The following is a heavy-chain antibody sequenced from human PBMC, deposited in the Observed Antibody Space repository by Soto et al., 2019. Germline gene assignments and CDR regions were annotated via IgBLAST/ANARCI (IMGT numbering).Heavy chain of an antibody. V-gene: IGHV1-46*01. D-gene: IGHD3-22*01. J-gene: IGHJ4*02. CDR1: GYTFSNYF. CDR2: INPRGGT. Sequence: QVQLVQSGAEVKKPGASVKVSCKTSGYTFSNYFMHWVRQAPGQGLEWMGIINPRGGTSPAQKFLDRVTMTTDPSTGTFYMQLISLKSEDTAVYFCARDRLGDSSGEGYGSYFDYWGQGALVTVSS. CDR3: ARDRLGDSSGEGYGSYFDY.